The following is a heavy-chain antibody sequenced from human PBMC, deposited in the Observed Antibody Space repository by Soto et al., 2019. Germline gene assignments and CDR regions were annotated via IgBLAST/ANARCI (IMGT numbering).Heavy chain of an antibody. J-gene: IGHJ4*02. CDR2: ISTSSASI. Sequence: EVQLVESGGGLEQPGGSLRLSCAASGFTLSRSHMNWVRQVPGKGLEWVAFISTSSASIYYADSVKGRFTVSRDNANNALLLQMNSLRDEDTAVYYCARDGGINGIDSWGQGTRVTVSS. CDR1: GFTLSRSH. V-gene: IGHV3-48*02. D-gene: IGHD2-15*01. CDR3: ARDGGINGIDS.